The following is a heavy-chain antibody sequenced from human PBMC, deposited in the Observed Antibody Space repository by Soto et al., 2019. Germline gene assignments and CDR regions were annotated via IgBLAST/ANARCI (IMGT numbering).Heavy chain of an antibody. CDR3: TTDPGGGVTPRDVPDY. Sequence: GGSLRLSCVASGFTVSNAWMSWVRQAPGKGLEWVGRFKSKSDGGTIDYAAPVKGRFTISRDDSKNTLYLQMNSLKTEDTAVYYCTTDPGGGVTPRDVPDYWGQGTLVTVSS. CDR2: FKSKSDGGTI. CDR1: GFTVSNAW. D-gene: IGHD2-8*01. V-gene: IGHV3-15*01. J-gene: IGHJ4*02.